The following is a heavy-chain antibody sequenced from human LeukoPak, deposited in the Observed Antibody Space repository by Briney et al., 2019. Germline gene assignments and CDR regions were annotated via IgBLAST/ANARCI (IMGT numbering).Heavy chain of an antibody. CDR1: GGSISRYY. J-gene: IGHJ4*02. D-gene: IGHD4-17*01. CDR3: ARRYGDYPFDY. CDR2: MYYSGST. V-gene: IGHV4-59*08. Sequence: TSETLSLTCSVSGGSISRYYWSWIRQPPGKGLEWIGYMYYSGSTNYNPSLKSRVTISVDTSKNQFSLNVSSVTAADTAVYYCARRYGDYPFDYWGQGTLVTVSS.